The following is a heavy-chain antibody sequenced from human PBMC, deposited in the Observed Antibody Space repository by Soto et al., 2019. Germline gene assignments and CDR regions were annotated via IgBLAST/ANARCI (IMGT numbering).Heavy chain of an antibody. V-gene: IGHV1-18*01. CDR2: INTYNGNT. D-gene: IGHD2-15*01. CDR1: GYTFTNYG. CDR3: ARVQEKWSKFFDF. Sequence: ASVKVSCKASGYTFTNYGISWVRQAPGQGLEWMGWINTYNGNTNYAQRLQGRISMTTDTFTSTAYMEVRSLRSDDTAVYYCARVQEKWSKFFDFWGQGSLVTVSS. J-gene: IGHJ4*02.